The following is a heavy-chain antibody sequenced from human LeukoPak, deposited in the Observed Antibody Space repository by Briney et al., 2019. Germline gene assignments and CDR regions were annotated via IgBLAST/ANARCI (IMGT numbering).Heavy chain of an antibody. CDR1: GYSISSGYY. CDR3: ATELVGAPVMLFDI. CDR2: IYHSGST. D-gene: IGHD1-26*01. J-gene: IGHJ3*02. V-gene: IGHV4-38-2*02. Sequence: PSETLSLTCTVSGYSISSGYYWGWIRQPPGKGLEWIGSIYHSGSTYYNPSLKSRVTISVDTSKNQFSLKLSSVTAADTAVYYCATELVGAPVMLFDIWGQGTMVTVSS.